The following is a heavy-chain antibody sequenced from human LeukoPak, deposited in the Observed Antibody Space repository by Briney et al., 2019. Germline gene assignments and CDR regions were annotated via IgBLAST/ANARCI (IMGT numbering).Heavy chain of an antibody. CDR1: GYSFTTDW. D-gene: IGHD3/OR15-3a*01. V-gene: IGHV5-51*01. CDR2: IYPDDSDS. J-gene: IGHJ5*02. CDR3: ARDVGRGFDP. Sequence: EESLKISCQASGYSFTTDWIGWVRQMPGKGLEWMGIIYPDDSDSRYSPSFQGHVTISADKSINTAYLQWNSLKASDTPMYYCARDVGRGFDPWGQGTLVTVSS.